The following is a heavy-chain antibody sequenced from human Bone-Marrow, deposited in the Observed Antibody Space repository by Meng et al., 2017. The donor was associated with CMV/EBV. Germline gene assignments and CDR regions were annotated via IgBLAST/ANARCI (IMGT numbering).Heavy chain of an antibody. CDR2: IYSWGFT. V-gene: IGHV3-53*01. CDR1: GFSVNSNY. J-gene: IGHJ4*02. Sequence: GESLKISCAASGFSVNSNYMSWVRQAPGKGVEWVSVIYSWGFTDYADSVKGRFFISRDDSQNTLYLQMNSLRADDTAVYYCSKGCSDKRCYIKEWGQGTLVTVSS. D-gene: IGHD2-15*01. CDR3: SKGCSDKRCYIKE.